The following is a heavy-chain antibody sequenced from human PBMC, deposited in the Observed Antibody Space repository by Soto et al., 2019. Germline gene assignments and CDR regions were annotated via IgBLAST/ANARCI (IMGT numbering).Heavy chain of an antibody. CDR3: ARLSCSSTSCYIYYYYGMDV. J-gene: IGHJ6*01. V-gene: IGHV1-18*04. CDR1: GYTFTSYG. Sequence: ASVKVSCKASGYTFTSYGISWVRQAPGQGLEWMGWISAYNGDTNYAEKLQGRVTMTTDTSTSTAYMKLRSLRSDDTAVYYCARLSCSSTSCYIYYYYGMDVWGQGTTVTVSP. D-gene: IGHD2-2*02. CDR2: ISAYNGDT.